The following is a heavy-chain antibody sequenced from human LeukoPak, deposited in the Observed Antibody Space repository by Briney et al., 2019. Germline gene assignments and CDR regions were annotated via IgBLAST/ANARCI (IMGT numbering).Heavy chain of an antibody. J-gene: IGHJ5*02. CDR1: GGTFSSYA. CDR2: IIPIFGTA. Sequence: ASVKVSCKASGGTFSSYAISWVRQAPGQGLEWMGGIIPIFGTANYAQKFQGRVTITADESTSTAYMELSSLRSEDTAVYYCARVVDGDYGWFDPWGQGTLVTVSS. D-gene: IGHD4-17*01. CDR3: ARVVDGDYGWFDP. V-gene: IGHV1-69*13.